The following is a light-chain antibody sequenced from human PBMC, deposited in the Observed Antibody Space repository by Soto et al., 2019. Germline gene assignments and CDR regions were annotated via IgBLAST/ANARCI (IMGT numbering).Light chain of an antibody. Sequence: DVVMTQSPLSLPVTLGQPASISCRSNQSLVHSDGIAYFSWFQQRPGRSPRRLIYKVSNRDSGVPARFSGSGSGTDFALKISRVEAEDVGVYYCMQALQTPPTFGGGTKVDTK. V-gene: IGKV2-30*02. CDR2: KVS. CDR1: QSLVHSDGIAY. CDR3: MQALQTPPT. J-gene: IGKJ4*01.